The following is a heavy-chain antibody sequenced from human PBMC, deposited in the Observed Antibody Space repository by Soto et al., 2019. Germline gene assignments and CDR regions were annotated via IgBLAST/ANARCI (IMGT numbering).Heavy chain of an antibody. Sequence: GGSLRLSCAASGGPFSSYAMSWVRQAPGKGLEWVSAISGSGGSTYYADSVKGRFTISRDNSKNTLYLQMNSLRAEDTAVYYCAKDLGGSYYDFWSAQGGYYYYYYMDVWGKGTTVTVSS. D-gene: IGHD3-3*01. V-gene: IGHV3-23*01. CDR2: ISGSGGST. CDR1: GGPFSSYA. J-gene: IGHJ6*03. CDR3: AKDLGGSYYDFWSAQGGYYYYYYMDV.